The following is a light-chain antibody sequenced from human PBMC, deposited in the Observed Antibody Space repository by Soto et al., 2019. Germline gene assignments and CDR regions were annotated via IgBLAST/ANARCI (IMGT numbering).Light chain of an antibody. CDR1: QNISRS. CDR2: GTA. V-gene: IGKV3-15*01. Sequence: EIVTTQSPATLSVSPGEGVTLSCRASQNISRSLAWYQQKPGQGPSLLIYGTATRAGGVPARFSGGGSGTEFTLTITSLQSEDFAVYYCHQYNGWPRTFGRGTKVDIK. CDR3: HQYNGWPRT. J-gene: IGKJ4*02.